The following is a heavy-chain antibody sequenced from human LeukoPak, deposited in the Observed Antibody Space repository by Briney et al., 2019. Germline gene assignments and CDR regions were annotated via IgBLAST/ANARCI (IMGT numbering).Heavy chain of an antibody. Sequence: PSETLSLTCTVSGGSISSYYWSWIRQPPGKGLAWIGYIYYSGSTNYNPSLKSRVTISVDTSKNQFSLKLSSVTAADTAVYYCARFKGNYGDYPDAFDIWGQGTMVTVSS. V-gene: IGHV4-59*01. CDR2: IYYSGST. J-gene: IGHJ3*02. CDR1: GGSISSYY. CDR3: ARFKGNYGDYPDAFDI. D-gene: IGHD4-17*01.